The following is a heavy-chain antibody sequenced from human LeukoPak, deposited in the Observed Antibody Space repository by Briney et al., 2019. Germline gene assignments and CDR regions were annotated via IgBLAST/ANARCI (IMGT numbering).Heavy chain of an antibody. J-gene: IGHJ4*02. CDR1: GFTFSSYG. V-gene: IGHV3-30*02. CDR3: AKDEARGSSSYFDY. CDR2: IRYDGSNK. Sequence: GGSLRLSCAASGFTFSSYGMHWVRLAPGKGLEWVAFIRYDGSNKYYADSVKGRFTISRDNSKNTLYLQMNSLRAEDTAVYYCAKDEARGSSSYFDYWGQGTLVTVSS. D-gene: IGHD6-13*01.